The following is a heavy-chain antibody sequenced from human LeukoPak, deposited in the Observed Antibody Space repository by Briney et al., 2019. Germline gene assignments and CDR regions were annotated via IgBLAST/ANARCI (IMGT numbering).Heavy chain of an antibody. J-gene: IGHJ5*02. CDR2: IKQDGSEK. V-gene: IGHV3-7*01. CDR1: GFTFSSYW. D-gene: IGHD4-23*01. CDR3: ARLDYGGDLT. Sequence: GGSLRLSCAASGFTFSSYWVSWVRQAPGKGLEWVANIKQDGSEKFYVDSMKGRFTISRDNAKNSLYLQMNSLRAEDTAVYYCARLDYGGDLTWGQGTLVTVSS.